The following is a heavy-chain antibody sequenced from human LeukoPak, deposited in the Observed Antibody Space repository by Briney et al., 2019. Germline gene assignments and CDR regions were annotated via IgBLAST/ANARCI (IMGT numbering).Heavy chain of an antibody. CDR1: GGSISSYY. Sequence: SQTLSLTCTVSGGSISSYYWSWIRQPPGKGLEWIGYIYYSGSTNYNPSLKSRVTISVDTSKNQFSLKLSSVTAADTAVYYCARVRRGWFDPWGQGTLVTVSS. J-gene: IGHJ5*02. CDR2: IYYSGST. CDR3: ARVRRGWFDP. V-gene: IGHV4-59*01.